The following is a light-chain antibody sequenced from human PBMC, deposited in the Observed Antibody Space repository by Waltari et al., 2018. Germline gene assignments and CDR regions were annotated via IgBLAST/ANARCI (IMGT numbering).Light chain of an antibody. CDR3: QTGGHGTWV. CDR2: VNSDGSH. Sequence: QLVVTQSPSASASLGASVKPTCTLSSRHSSNIIAWLPQQPGKGPRYLMKVNSDGSHSRGDEIPDRFSGSSSGAERHLTISSLQAEDEADYYCQTGGHGTWVFGGGTKLTVL. V-gene: IGLV4-69*01. J-gene: IGLJ3*02. CDR1: SRHSSNI.